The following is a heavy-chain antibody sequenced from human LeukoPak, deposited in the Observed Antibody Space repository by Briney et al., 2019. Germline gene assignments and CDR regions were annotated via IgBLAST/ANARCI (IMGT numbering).Heavy chain of an antibody. CDR2: ISAYSGNT. V-gene: IGHV1-18*01. J-gene: IGHJ4*02. CDR1: GYTFTGYC. Sequence: ASVKVSCKASGYTFTGYCISWVRQAPGQGLEWVGWISAYSGNTNYAQKFQGRVTMTTDTSPSTAYMELRSLRSDDTAVYYCARDIAAGGTEGAYWGQGTLVTVSS. D-gene: IGHD6-13*01. CDR3: ARDIAAGGTEGAY.